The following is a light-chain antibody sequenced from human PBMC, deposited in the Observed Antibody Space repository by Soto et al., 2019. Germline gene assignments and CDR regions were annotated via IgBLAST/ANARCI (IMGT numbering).Light chain of an antibody. CDR3: CSHAGGGTLV. V-gene: IGLV2-23*01. Sequence: QSALTQPASVSGSPGQSISVSCTGTSSDVGKYKFVSWYQQHPGKAPKLMIYEGTKRPSGVSNRFSGSKSGNTASLTISGLQAEDEGDSYCCSHAGGGTLVFGGATKLTVL. CDR1: SSDVGKYKF. CDR2: EGT. J-gene: IGLJ3*02.